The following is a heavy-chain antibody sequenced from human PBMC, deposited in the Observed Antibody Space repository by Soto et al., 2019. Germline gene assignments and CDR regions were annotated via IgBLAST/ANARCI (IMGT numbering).Heavy chain of an antibody. Sequence: QDQLVQSGAEVKKPGASVTVSCKASGYSFTNYGITWVRQAPGQGLEWMGWISGFNGNTHYAQKLQGRVTMTTDASTSTAYMELRSLRSDDTAVYYCARDRGVAPPVAGNTHYYYYMDVWGKGTTVTDSS. D-gene: IGHD6-19*01. CDR3: ARDRGVAPPVAGNTHYYYYMDV. CDR2: ISGFNGNT. CDR1: GYSFTNYG. J-gene: IGHJ6*03. V-gene: IGHV1-18*01.